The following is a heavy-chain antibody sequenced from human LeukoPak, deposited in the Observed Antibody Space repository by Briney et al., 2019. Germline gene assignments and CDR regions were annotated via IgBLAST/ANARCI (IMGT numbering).Heavy chain of an antibody. CDR3: ARDPLGEFYYDSSGYDY. Sequence: GGSLRLSCAASGFTFSDYYMSWLRQAPGKGLEGVSYISSSASTIYYADSVKGRFTISRDNAKNSLYLQMNSLRAEDTAVYYCARDPLGEFYYDSSGYDYWGQGTLVTVSS. D-gene: IGHD3-22*01. CDR1: GFTFSDYY. V-gene: IGHV3-11*01. CDR2: ISSSASTI. J-gene: IGHJ4*02.